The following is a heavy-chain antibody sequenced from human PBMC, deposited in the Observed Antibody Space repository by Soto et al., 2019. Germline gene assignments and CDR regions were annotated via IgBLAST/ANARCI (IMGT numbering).Heavy chain of an antibody. CDR2: ISSNGGST. CDR3: VKERGSSSWYHYFDY. CDR1: GFTFSSYA. J-gene: IGHJ4*02. Sequence: GGSLRLSCSASGFTFSSYAMHWVRQAPGKGLEYVSAISSNGGSTYYADSVKGRFTISRDNSKNTLYLQMSSLRAEDTAVYYCVKERGSSSWYHYFDYWGQGTLVTVSS. V-gene: IGHV3-64D*06. D-gene: IGHD6-13*01.